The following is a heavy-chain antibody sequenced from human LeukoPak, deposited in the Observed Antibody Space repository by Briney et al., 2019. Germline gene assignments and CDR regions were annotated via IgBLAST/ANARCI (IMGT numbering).Heavy chain of an antibody. V-gene: IGHV3-64*04. Sequence: GGSLRLSCAASGLTFSSHAMHWVRQAPGKGLEYVSAIVSNGGNTYYADSVKGRFTISRDNSKNTLYLQMNSLRAEDTAVYYCARDGLLRHFDWLLGVSNFDYWGQGTLVTVSS. CDR1: GLTFSSHA. J-gene: IGHJ4*02. CDR2: IVSNGGNT. D-gene: IGHD3-9*01. CDR3: ARDGLLRHFDWLLGVSNFDY.